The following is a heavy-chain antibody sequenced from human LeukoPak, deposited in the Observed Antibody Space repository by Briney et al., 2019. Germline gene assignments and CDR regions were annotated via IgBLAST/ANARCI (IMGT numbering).Heavy chain of an antibody. D-gene: IGHD5-12*01. CDR1: GFTFSSYA. CDR3: ARRIVATIWGIDY. V-gene: IGHV3-30-3*01. CDR2: ISYDGSNK. J-gene: IGHJ4*02. Sequence: GRSLRLSCAASGFTFSSYAMHWVRQAPGKGLEWVAVISYDGSNKYYADSVKGRFTISRDNSRGTLYLQMNSLRAEDTAVYYCARRIVATIWGIDYWGQGALVTVSS.